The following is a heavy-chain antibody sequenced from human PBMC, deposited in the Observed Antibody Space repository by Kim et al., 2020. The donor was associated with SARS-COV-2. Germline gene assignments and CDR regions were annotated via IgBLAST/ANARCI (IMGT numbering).Heavy chain of an antibody. CDR3: ARQQTAATEDYVDY. CDR1: GFTFSSYA. V-gene: IGHV3-30*04. D-gene: IGHD2-2*01. J-gene: IGHJ4*02. Sequence: GGSLRLSCAASGFTFSSYAMHWVRQAPGKGLEWVAVISYDGSNKYYADSVRGRSTISRDNSKNTLYLQMNSLRAEDTAVYYCARQQTAATEDYVDYWGQG. CDR2: ISYDGSNK.